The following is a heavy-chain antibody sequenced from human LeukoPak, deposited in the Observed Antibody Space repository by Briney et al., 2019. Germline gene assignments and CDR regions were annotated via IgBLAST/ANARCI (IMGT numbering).Heavy chain of an antibody. Sequence: ASVKVSCKASGYTFTKYGITWVRQAPGQGLEWMGWISTYNGNTNYAQKLQGRVTMTTGTSTSTAYMELRSLISDDAAVYYCATTFFPVAGVYFQHWGQGTLVTVSS. J-gene: IGHJ1*01. D-gene: IGHD6-19*01. CDR2: ISTYNGNT. V-gene: IGHV1-18*01. CDR3: ATTFFPVAGVYFQH. CDR1: GYTFTKYG.